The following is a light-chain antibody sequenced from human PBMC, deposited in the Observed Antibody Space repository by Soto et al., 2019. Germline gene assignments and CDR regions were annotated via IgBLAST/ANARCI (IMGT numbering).Light chain of an antibody. J-gene: IGLJ3*02. CDR1: SSDVGGYNY. CDR2: EVS. CDR3: LSYTSSSTLV. Sequence: QSVLTQPASVSGSPGQSITISCTGTSSDVGGYNYVSWFQHHPGKAPKLMIFEVSNRPSGVSNRFSGSKSGNTASLTISGLHAEDEAAYYCLSYTSSSTLVFGGGTKLPVL. V-gene: IGLV2-14*01.